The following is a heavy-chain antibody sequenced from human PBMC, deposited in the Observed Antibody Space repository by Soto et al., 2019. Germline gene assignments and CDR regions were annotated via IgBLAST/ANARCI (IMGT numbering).Heavy chain of an antibody. J-gene: IGHJ6*02. CDR3: AREITIFGVVSMDV. V-gene: IGHV4-4*07. CDR2: IYTSGST. CDR1: GGPISSYY. D-gene: IGHD3-3*01. Sequence: SETLSLTCTVSGGPISSYYWSWIRQPAGKGLEWIGRIYTSGSTNYNPSLKSRVTMSVDTSKNQFSLKLSSVTAADTAVYYCAREITIFGVVSMDVWGQGPRSPSP.